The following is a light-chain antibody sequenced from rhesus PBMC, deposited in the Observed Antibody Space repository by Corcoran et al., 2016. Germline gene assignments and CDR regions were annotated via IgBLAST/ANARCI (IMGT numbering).Light chain of an antibody. CDR2: GAS. Sequence: ETVVTQSPATLALSPGERATLSCRASQRVGSYFAWYQQKPGQAPRLLIYGASRRATGIPDRFSGMWSGADFTLTISSLEPEDVGIYYCQQSSNLLTFGGGTKVEIK. CDR1: QRVGSY. J-gene: IGKJ4*01. V-gene: IGKV3-24*04. CDR3: QQSSNLLT.